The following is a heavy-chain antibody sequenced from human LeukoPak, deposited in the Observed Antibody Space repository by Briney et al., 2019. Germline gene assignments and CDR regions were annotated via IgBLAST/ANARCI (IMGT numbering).Heavy chain of an antibody. CDR2: ISSSSSYI. J-gene: IGHJ4*02. Sequence: PGRSLRLSCAASGFTFSSYGMNWVRQAPGKGLEWVSSISSSSSYIYYADSVKGRFTISRDNAKNSLYLQMNSVSGGDTAVYYCASPLLDGYNYVPFDYWGQGTLVTVSS. CDR1: GFTFSSYG. V-gene: IGHV3-21*01. D-gene: IGHD5-24*01. CDR3: ASPLLDGYNYVPFDY.